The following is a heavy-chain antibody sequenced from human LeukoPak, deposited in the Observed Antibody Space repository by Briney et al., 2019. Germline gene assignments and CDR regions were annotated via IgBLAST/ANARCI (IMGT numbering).Heavy chain of an antibody. CDR2: IIPIFGTA. CDR1: GYTFTSYD. D-gene: IGHD5-24*01. CDR3: ARGLVEHGYNYFSRFDY. J-gene: IGHJ4*02. Sequence: ASVKVSCKASGYTFTSYDISWVRQAPGQGLEWMGGIIPIFGTANYAQKFQGRVTITADESTSTAYMELSSLRSEDTAVYYCARGLVEHGYNYFSRFDYWGQGTLVTVSS. V-gene: IGHV1-69*13.